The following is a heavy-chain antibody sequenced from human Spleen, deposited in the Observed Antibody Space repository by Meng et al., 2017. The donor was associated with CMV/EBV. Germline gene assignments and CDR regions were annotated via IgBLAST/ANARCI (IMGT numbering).Heavy chain of an antibody. CDR3: AGYKFYSGYFDY. Sequence: SETLSLTCAVYGGSFSGYYWSWIRQPPGKGLEWIGYIYYSGSTNYNPPLKSRVTIPVDTSKNHFSLKLSSVTAADTAVDYCAGYKFYSGYFDYWGQGTLVTVSS. CDR2: IYYSGST. J-gene: IGHJ4*02. CDR1: GGSFSGYY. D-gene: IGHD4-11*01. V-gene: IGHV4-59*01.